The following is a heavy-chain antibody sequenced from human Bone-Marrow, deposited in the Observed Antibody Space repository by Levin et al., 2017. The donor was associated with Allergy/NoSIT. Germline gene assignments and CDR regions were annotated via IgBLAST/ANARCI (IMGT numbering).Heavy chain of an antibody. CDR3: ARDDVVATNH. CDR1: GFTISTNY. J-gene: IGHJ4*02. Sequence: GESLKISCAASGFTISTNYMSWVRQVPGKGLEWVSIIHSGGRKNYADSVKGRFTISRDNYNNTLYLQMNSLRGEDTTIYYCARDDVVATNHWGQGTLVIVSS. V-gene: IGHV3-66*01. CDR2: IHSGGRK. D-gene: IGHD5-12*01.